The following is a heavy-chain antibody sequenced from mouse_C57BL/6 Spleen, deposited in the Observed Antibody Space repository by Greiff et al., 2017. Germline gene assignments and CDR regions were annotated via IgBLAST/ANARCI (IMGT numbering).Heavy chain of an antibody. CDR1: GYTFTSYW. CDR2: IYPGSGST. J-gene: IGHJ4*01. Sequence: QVQLQQPGAELVKPGASVKMSCKASGYTFTSYWITWVKQRPGQGLEWIGDIYPGSGSTNYNEKFKRKATLTVDTSSSTAYMQLSSLTSADSAVYYCARRQRGYAMDYWGQGTSVTVSS. D-gene: IGHD6-1*01. V-gene: IGHV1-55*01. CDR3: ARRQRGYAMDY.